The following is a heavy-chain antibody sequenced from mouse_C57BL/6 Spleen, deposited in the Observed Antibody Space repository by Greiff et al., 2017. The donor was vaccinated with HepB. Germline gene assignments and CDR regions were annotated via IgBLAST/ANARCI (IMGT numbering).Heavy chain of an antibody. Sequence: EVQLQQSGPGLVKPSQSLSLTCSVTGYSITSGYYWNWIRQFPGNKLEWMGYISYDGSNNYNPSLKNRISITRDTSKNQFFLKLNSVTTEDTATYYCARADYGSDTVPDYYAMDYWGQGTSVTVSS. CDR3: ARADYGSDTVPDYYAMDY. J-gene: IGHJ4*01. CDR2: ISYDGSN. D-gene: IGHD1-1*01. CDR1: GYSITSGYY. V-gene: IGHV3-6*01.